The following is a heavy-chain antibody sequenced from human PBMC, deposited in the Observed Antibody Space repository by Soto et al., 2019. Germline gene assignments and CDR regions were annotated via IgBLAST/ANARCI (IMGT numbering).Heavy chain of an antibody. CDR3: AAAPTGDDAFDI. V-gene: IGHV1-58*01. J-gene: IGHJ3*02. D-gene: IGHD7-27*01. CDR1: GFTFTSSA. CDR2: IVVGSGNT. Sequence: SVKVSCKASGFTFTSSAVQWVRQARGQRLEWIGWIVVGSGNTNYAQKFQERVTITRDMSTSTAYMELSSLRSEDTAVYYCAAAPTGDDAFDIWGQGTMVTVSS.